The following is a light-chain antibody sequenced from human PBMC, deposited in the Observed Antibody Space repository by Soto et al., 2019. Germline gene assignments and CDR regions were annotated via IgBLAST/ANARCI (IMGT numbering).Light chain of an antibody. Sequence: LTQPASVSESPGQSMTSSGSVTGIDVGGYNHVSWYQQHADKAPKLLIHEVSNRPSGVSNRFSGSKSGNTASLTISGLQAEDEADYYCTSYTSISTYVFGTGTKVTVL. CDR3: TSYTSISTYV. CDR2: EVS. J-gene: IGLJ1*01. V-gene: IGLV2-14*01. CDR1: GIDVGGYNH.